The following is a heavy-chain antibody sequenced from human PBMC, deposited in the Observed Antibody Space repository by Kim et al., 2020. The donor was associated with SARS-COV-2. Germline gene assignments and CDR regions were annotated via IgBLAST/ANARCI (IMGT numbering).Heavy chain of an antibody. V-gene: IGHV3-23*01. CDR2: ISGSGGST. CDR3: AKAWDGQRYCSSSSCYGFEY. CDR1: GFTFSSYA. J-gene: IGHJ4*02. D-gene: IGHD2-2*01. Sequence: GGSLRLSCAASGFTFSSYAMSWVRQAPGKGLEWVSAISGSGGSTYYAASVKGRFTISRDNSKNTLYLQMNSLRAEDTAIYYCAKAWDGQRYCSSSSCYGFEYWGQGTLVTVSS.